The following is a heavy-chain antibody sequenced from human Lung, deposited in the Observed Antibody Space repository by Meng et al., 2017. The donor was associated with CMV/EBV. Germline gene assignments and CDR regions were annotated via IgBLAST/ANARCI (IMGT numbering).Heavy chain of an antibody. D-gene: IGHD5-12*01. Sequence: ESXKISXVASGITFSGYSMNWVRQAPGKGLEWLSSISRSSSHIYYADSVKGRFTISRDNANNSLYLQMNSLRAEDSAVYYCVRDVKYSGYDPYYFDNWGQGALVTVSS. J-gene: IGHJ4*02. CDR3: VRDVKYSGYDPYYFDN. CDR2: ISRSSSHI. V-gene: IGHV3-21*01. CDR1: GITFSGYS.